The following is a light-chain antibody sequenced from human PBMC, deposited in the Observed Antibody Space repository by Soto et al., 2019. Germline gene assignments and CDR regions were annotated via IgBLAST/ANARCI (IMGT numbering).Light chain of an antibody. CDR2: NNN. V-gene: IGLV1-44*01. CDR3: AAWDDSLNGPV. Sequence: QSVLTQPPSASGTRGQRVTISCSGSSSNIGSNTVNWYQQLPGTAPKLLIYNNNQRPSGVPDRFSGSKSGTSASLAISGLQSEDEADYYCAAWDDSLNGPVFGGGTKLTVL. CDR1: SSNIGSNT. J-gene: IGLJ3*02.